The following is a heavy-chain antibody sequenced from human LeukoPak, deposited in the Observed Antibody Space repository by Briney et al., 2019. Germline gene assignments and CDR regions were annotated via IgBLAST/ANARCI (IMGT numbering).Heavy chain of an antibody. D-gene: IGHD3-16*01. Sequence: GGSLRLSCAASGFTFGSYSMNWVRQAPGKGLEWVSSISSSSSYIYYADSVKGRFTISRDNAKNSLYLQMNSLRAEDTAVYYCARGTLGDEDYFDYWGQGTLVTVSS. CDR1: GFTFGSYS. J-gene: IGHJ4*02. CDR3: ARGTLGDEDYFDY. CDR2: ISSSSSYI. V-gene: IGHV3-21*01.